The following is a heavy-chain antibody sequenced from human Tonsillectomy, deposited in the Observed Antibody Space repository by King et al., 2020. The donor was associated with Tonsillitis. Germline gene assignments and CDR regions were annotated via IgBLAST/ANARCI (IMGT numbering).Heavy chain of an antibody. CDR1: GFTFSSYW. CDR2: INSDGSST. Sequence: VQLVESGGGLVQPGGSLRLSCAASGFTFSSYWMHWVRQAPGKGLVWVSRINSDGSSTRYADSVKGRFTISRDNAKNTLYLQMNSLRAEDTAVYYCARGNYYYGSGSYYNHYYMDVWGKGTTVTVSS. J-gene: IGHJ6*03. CDR3: ARGNYYYGSGSYYNHYYMDV. V-gene: IGHV3-74*01. D-gene: IGHD3-10*01.